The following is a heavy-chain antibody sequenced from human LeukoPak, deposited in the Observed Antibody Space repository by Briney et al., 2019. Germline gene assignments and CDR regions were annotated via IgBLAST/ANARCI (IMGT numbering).Heavy chain of an antibody. CDR2: INPNSGGT. Sequence: ASVKVSCKASGYTFTGYYMHWVRQAPGQGLEWMGWINPNSGGTNYAQKFQGRVTMTRDTSISTAYMELSRLRSDDTAVYYCATGPSWLQSPCYRYWGQGTLVTVSS. D-gene: IGHD5-24*01. CDR1: GYTFTGYY. J-gene: IGHJ4*02. CDR3: ATGPSWLQSPCYRY. V-gene: IGHV1-2*02.